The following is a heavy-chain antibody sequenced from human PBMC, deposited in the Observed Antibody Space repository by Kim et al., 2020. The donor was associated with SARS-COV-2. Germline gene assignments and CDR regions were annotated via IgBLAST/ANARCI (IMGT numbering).Heavy chain of an antibody. V-gene: IGHV3-66*01. CDR2: IYSGGNT. J-gene: IGHJ4*02. CDR3: ARGGGYSYGYLNY. D-gene: IGHD5-18*01. Sequence: GGSLRLSCAASGFTVSSDYMSWVRQTPGKGLEWVSLIYSGGNTYYADSVKGRFTISRDNSKNTLYLQMNSLRAEDTAVFYCARGGGYSYGYLNYWGQGTLVTVSS. CDR1: GFTVSSDY.